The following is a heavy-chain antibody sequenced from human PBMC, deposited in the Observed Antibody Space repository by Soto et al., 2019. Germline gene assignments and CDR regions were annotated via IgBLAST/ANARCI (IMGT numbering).Heavy chain of an antibody. Sequence: EVQLVESGGGLIQPGGSLRLSCAASGFIFNTYSMNWVRQAPGKGLEWVSYISGSSQTIFYADSVRGRFTISRDNANKPTYLQMVRLRDEDTAVYYCARTLSWRRGPFDSWGQGTLVTVSS. J-gene: IGHJ4*02. D-gene: IGHD2-15*01. V-gene: IGHV3-48*02. CDR3: ARTLSWRRGPFDS. CDR1: GFIFNTYS. CDR2: ISGSSQTI.